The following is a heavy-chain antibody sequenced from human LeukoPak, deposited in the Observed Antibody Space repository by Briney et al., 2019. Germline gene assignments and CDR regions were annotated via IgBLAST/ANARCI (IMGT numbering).Heavy chain of an antibody. J-gene: IGHJ5*02. V-gene: IGHV3-33*06. CDR3: AKDAGNYGGSSRFDP. CDR1: GFSSSSYG. D-gene: IGHD4-23*01. CDR2: IWQDGSSQ. Sequence: GGSLRLSCAASGFSSSSYGIYWVRQAPGKGLEWVAVIWQDGSSQYYPDSVKGRFTISRDNSKNTLYLQMNSLRVEDTAVYYCAKDAGNYGGSSRFDPWGQGTLVTVSS.